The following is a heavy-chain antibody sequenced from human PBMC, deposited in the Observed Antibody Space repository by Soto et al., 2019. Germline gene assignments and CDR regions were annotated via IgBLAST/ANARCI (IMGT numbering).Heavy chain of an antibody. D-gene: IGHD3-9*01. J-gene: IGHJ4*02. CDR3: ATLRRYFDSAPDY. CDR1: GYTLTELP. CDR2: FDPEDGET. Sequence: ASVKVSFKVSGYTLTELPMHWVRQAPGKGLEWMGGFDPEDGETIYAQKFQGRVTMTEDTSTDTAYMELSSLRSEDTAVYYCATLRRYFDSAPDYWGQGTLVTVSS. V-gene: IGHV1-24*01.